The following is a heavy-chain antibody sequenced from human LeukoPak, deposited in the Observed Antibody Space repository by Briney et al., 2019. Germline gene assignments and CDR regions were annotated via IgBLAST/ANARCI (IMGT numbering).Heavy chain of an antibody. Sequence: PSETLFLTCTVSGGSFSSSTHYWGWIRQPPGKGLEWIGSMYYSGSTYHNQSLKSRVTISVDTSKNQFSLKVTSVTAADTAVYYCARQYYDSSGYYPWYFDYWGQGTLVTVSS. CDR3: ARQYYDSSGYYPWYFDY. J-gene: IGHJ4*02. D-gene: IGHD3-22*01. CDR2: MYYSGST. V-gene: IGHV4-39*01. CDR1: GGSFSSSTHY.